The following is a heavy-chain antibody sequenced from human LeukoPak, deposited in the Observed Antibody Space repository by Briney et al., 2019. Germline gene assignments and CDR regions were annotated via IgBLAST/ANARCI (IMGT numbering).Heavy chain of an antibody. J-gene: IGHJ6*02. CDR2: IYYSGST. CDR3: AGQRTYYYDSSGSGMDV. Sequence: SETLSLTCTVSGGSISSSSYYWGWIRQPPGKGLEWIGYIYYSGSTNYNPSLKSRVTISVDTSKNQFSLKLSSVTAADTAVYYSAGQRTYYYDSSGSGMDVWGQGTTVTVSS. D-gene: IGHD3-22*01. V-gene: IGHV4-61*05. CDR1: GGSISSSSYY.